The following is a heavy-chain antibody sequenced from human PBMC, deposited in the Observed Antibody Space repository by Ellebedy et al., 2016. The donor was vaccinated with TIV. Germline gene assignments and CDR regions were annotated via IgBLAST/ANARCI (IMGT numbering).Heavy chain of an antibody. CDR1: GFTVTGSP. Sequence: GESLKISCAASGFTVTGSPMNWVRQAPGKGLEWVSTIFNIDNRDYDNKDYADSVKVRFTVSRDSPKNTLYLQMNSLRAEDTAVYYCARTTQWLTFDYWGQGILVTVSS. CDR3: ARTTQWLTFDY. CDR2: IFNIDNR. D-gene: IGHD6-19*01. V-gene: IGHV3-53*01. J-gene: IGHJ4*02.